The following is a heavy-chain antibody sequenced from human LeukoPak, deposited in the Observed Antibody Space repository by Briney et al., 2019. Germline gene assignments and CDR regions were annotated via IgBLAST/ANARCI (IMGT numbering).Heavy chain of an antibody. CDR2: INPNSGGT. J-gene: IGHJ6*03. D-gene: IGHD6-6*01. Sequence: ASVKVSCKASGYTFTGYYMHWVRQAPGQGLEWMGWINPNSGGTNYAQKFQGRVTMTRDTSISTAYMELSRLRSDDTAVYYCARGGVSVAARFYYYYYYMDVWGKGTTVTVSS. CDR1: GYTFTGYY. CDR3: ARGGVSVAARFYYYYYYMDV. V-gene: IGHV1-2*02.